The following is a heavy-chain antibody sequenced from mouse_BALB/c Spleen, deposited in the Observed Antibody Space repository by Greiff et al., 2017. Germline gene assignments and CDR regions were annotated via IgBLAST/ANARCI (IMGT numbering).Heavy chain of an antibody. Sequence: EVQRVESGGGLVKPGGSLKLSCAASGFTFSDYYMYWVRQTPEKRLEWVATISDGGSYTYYPDSVKGRFTISRDNAKNNLYLQMSSLKSEDTAMYYCAKGFWELNYFDYWGQGTTLTVSS. CDR3: AKGFWELNYFDY. CDR2: ISDGGSYT. V-gene: IGHV5-4*02. J-gene: IGHJ2*01. D-gene: IGHD4-1*01. CDR1: GFTFSDYY.